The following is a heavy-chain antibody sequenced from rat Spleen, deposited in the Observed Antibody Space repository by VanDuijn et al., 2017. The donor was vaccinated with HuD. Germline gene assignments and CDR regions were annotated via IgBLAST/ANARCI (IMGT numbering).Heavy chain of an antibody. Sequence: EVQLVESGGGLVQPGRSLKLSCAASGFTFSNYGMAWVRQAPTKGLEWVATISYGDSSGHSGTYYRDSVKGRFTISRDNAKSTLSLQMDSLRSEDTATYYCTRGYVMDAWGQGASVTVSS. J-gene: IGHJ4*01. V-gene: IGHV5-29*01. CDR2: ISYGDSSGHSGT. CDR3: TRGYVMDA. CDR1: GFTFSNYG.